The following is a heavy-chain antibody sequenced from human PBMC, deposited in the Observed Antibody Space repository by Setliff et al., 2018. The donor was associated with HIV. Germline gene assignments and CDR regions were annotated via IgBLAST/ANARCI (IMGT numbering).Heavy chain of an antibody. CDR2: ISYSTGYR. D-gene: IGHD6-13*01. V-gene: IGHV3-21*01. Sequence: GGSLRLSCAASGFTFSSYTMNWVRQAPGKGLEWVSSISYSTGYRYYADSVKGRFTISRDNAKSSLYLQMNSLRAEDTAVYYCASGVAAAGTDDWGQGTLVTVSS. CDR1: GFTFSSYT. J-gene: IGHJ4*02. CDR3: ASGVAAAGTDD.